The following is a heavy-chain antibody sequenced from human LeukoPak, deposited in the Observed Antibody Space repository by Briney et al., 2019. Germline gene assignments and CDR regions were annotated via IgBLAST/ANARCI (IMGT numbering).Heavy chain of an antibody. CDR2: TYYRSKWYN. Sequence: SQTLSLTCAISGDSVSSNSAAWNWIRQSPSRGLEWLGRTYYRSKWYNDYAVSVKSRITINPDTSKNQFSLQLNSVTPEDTAVYYCAAAGIGPFYYYYYGMDVWGQGTTVTVSS. J-gene: IGHJ6*02. CDR3: AAAGIGPFYYYYYGMDV. D-gene: IGHD6-13*01. CDR1: GDSVSSNSAA. V-gene: IGHV6-1*01.